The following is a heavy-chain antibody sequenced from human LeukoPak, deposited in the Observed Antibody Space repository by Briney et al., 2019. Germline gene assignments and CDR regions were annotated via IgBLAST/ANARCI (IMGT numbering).Heavy chain of an antibody. CDR3: ASVLWFGGIFFDY. Sequence: GGSLRLSCAASGFTFSSYSTNWVRQAPGKGLEWVSSISSSSSYIYYADSVKGRFTISRDNAKNSLYLQMNSLRAEDTAVYYCASVLWFGGIFFDYWGQGVLVTVSS. CDR1: GFTFSSYS. J-gene: IGHJ4*02. V-gene: IGHV3-21*01. CDR2: ISSSSSYI. D-gene: IGHD3-10*01.